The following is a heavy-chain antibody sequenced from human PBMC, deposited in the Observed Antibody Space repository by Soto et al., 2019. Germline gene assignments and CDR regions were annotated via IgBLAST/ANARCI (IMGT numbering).Heavy chain of an antibody. V-gene: IGHV3-7*03. Sequence: GGSLRLSCAASGFTFSNIWMSWVRRSPEKGPEWVASISPDGGEIYYVDSVKGRFTISRDNTRNSLYLQMNSLRSEDTAVYYCAKLSRYSSRWLYYFDYWGQGTLVTVSS. D-gene: IGHD6-13*01. CDR1: GFTFSNIW. CDR3: AKLSRYSSRWLYYFDY. J-gene: IGHJ4*02. CDR2: ISPDGGEI.